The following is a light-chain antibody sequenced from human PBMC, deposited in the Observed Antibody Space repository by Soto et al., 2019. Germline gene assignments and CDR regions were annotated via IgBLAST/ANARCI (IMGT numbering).Light chain of an antibody. V-gene: IGKV1-33*01. J-gene: IGKJ3*01. CDR1: QDIRTS. CDR2: GAS. Sequence: DIQMTQSPSSLSASVGARVSITCQASQDIRTSLSWFQQKPGRAPKLLIYGASNLETVVPSRFRGSGSGTDFTFTISSLQPEDIATYYCQQYDNLPPFTFGPGTRVDIK. CDR3: QQYDNLPPFT.